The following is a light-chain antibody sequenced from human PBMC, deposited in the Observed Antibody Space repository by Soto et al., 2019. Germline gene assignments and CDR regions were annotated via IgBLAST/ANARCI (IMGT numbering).Light chain of an antibody. CDR1: QTVGRSY. CDR2: GTS. V-gene: IGKV3-20*01. Sequence: EVVLTQSPGIMYLSPGERATLSCRASQTVGRSYLAWYQQKPGQAPRLLIFGTSTRATGIPDRFSGGGSGAEFSLPISRLDPEDFAVYYCQQYYSTPTWTFGQGTRVEVK. CDR3: QQYYSTPTWT. J-gene: IGKJ1*01.